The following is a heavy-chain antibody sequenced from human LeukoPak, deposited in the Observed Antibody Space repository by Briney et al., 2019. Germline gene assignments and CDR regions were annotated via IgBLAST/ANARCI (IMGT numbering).Heavy chain of an antibody. CDR2: IFYSGST. CDR3: ARVPYYDFWSGYDNYDY. CDR1: GGSISTSSYY. J-gene: IGHJ4*02. D-gene: IGHD3-3*01. V-gene: IGHV4-39*07. Sequence: SETLSLTCTVSGGSISTSSYYWGWVRQPPGKGLQWIGNIFYSGSTYYSPSLKSRITISVDTSKNQFSLKLSSVTAADTAVYYCARVPYYDFWSGYDNYDYWGQGTLVTVSS.